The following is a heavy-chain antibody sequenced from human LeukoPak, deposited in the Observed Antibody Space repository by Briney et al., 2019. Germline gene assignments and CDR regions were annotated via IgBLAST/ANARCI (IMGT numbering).Heavy chain of an antibody. CDR3: ARKTVVGSYFDY. V-gene: IGHV3-7*03. Sequence: PGKGLEWVANIKQDGSDKYYVDSVKGRFTISRDNAKNSLYLQMNSLRAEDTAVYYCARKTVVGSYFDYWGQGTPVTVSS. CDR2: IKQDGSDK. J-gene: IGHJ4*02. D-gene: IGHD4-23*01.